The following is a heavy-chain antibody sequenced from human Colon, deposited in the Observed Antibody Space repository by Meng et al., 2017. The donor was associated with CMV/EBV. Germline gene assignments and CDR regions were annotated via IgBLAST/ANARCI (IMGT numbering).Heavy chain of an antibody. Sequence: ASVKVSCKASGYTFTHYAVHWVRQAPGQGLEWVGWISTSRGDTNSAQKFQGRVTMTMDTSISTAYMELSSLRSDDTAVYYCVTKRAKYCSTGPCPGYFDNWGQGTLVTVSS. J-gene: IGHJ4*02. CDR3: VTKRAKYCSTGPCPGYFDN. D-gene: IGHD2-2*01. CDR2: ISTSRGDT. CDR1: GYTFTHYA. V-gene: IGHV1-2*02.